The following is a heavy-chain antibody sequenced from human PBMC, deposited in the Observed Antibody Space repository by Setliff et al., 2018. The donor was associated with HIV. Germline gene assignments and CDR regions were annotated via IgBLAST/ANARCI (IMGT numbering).Heavy chain of an antibody. CDR2: IYKAGKT. CDR3: AKTREINNFWSGIDY. D-gene: IGHD3-3*01. V-gene: IGHV3-53*01. Sequence: PGGSLRLSCAASGFRVTDTYMAWVRQAPGKGLEWVTLIYKAGKTYYADSVKGRFTISRDNSKNTLSLQMNSLRAEDTAVYYCAKTREINNFWSGIDYWDQGTLVTVSS. J-gene: IGHJ4*02. CDR1: GFRVTDTY.